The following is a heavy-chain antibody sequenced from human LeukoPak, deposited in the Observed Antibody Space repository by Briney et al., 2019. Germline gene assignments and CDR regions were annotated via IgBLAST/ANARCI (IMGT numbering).Heavy chain of an antibody. V-gene: IGHV3-74*01. CDR1: GFTFSSFW. CDR3: VRGHSSGWYRFDD. Sequence: GGSLRLPCATSGFTFSSFWMHWVRQTTGKGLVWVSRISSDGSGTTYADSVKGRFTISRDNAKNTLYLQMNSLRVEDTAVFYCVRGHSSGWYRFDDWGQGTLVTVSS. D-gene: IGHD6-19*01. J-gene: IGHJ4*02. CDR2: ISSDGSGT.